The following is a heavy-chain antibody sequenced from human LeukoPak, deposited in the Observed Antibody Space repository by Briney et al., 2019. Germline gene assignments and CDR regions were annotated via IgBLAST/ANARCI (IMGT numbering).Heavy chain of an antibody. CDR2: IKQDGSEK. CDR1: GFTFSNYW. D-gene: IGHD3-9*01. V-gene: IGHV3-7*01. CDR3: ARDQSYDILTGYYYFDY. J-gene: IGHJ4*02. Sequence: GGSLRLSCAASGFTFSNYWMSWVRQAPGKGLEWVANIKQDGSEKYYVDSVKGRFTISRDNAKNSLYLQMNSLRAEDTAVYYCARDQSYDILTGYYYFDYWGQGTLVTVSS.